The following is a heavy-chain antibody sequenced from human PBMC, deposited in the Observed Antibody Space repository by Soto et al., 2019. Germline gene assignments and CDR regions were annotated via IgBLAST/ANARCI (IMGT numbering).Heavy chain of an antibody. CDR2: IYYSGST. D-gene: IGHD3-22*01. CDR1: GASISRFY. V-gene: IGHV4-59*04. J-gene: IGHJ5*02. CDR3: ATEGGVVDANWFGP. Sequence: PSETLSLTCSASGASISRFYWNWIRQSPGKGLEWIGHIYYSGSTYYNPSLKSRITISIDTSKNQFSLNMNSMTAADTAVYYCATEGGVVDANWFGPWGQGTLVTVSS.